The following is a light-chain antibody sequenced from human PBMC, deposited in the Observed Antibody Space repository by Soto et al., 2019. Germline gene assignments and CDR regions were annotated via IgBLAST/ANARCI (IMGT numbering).Light chain of an antibody. Sequence: DIQMTQSPSSVSASVGDRVTITCRASQGISSWVAWYQQKPGKAPNLLIYAASSLQSGVPSRFSGSGSGTDFTLTISSLQPEDFATYYCQQANSFPRTFGQGTKVEIK. V-gene: IGKV1-12*01. CDR1: QGISSW. CDR2: AAS. J-gene: IGKJ1*01. CDR3: QQANSFPRT.